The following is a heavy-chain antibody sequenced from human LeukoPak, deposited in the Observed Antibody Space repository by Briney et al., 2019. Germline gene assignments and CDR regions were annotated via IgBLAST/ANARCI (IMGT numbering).Heavy chain of an antibody. J-gene: IGHJ4*02. D-gene: IGHD4-17*01. CDR1: GGSISSGGYS. CDR2: IYHSGST. Sequence: TPSQTLSLTCAVSGGSISSGGYSWSWIRHPPGKGLVWIGYIYHSGSTYYNPSLKSRVTISVDRSKNQFSLKLSSVTAADTAVYYCARDRYGDHTYFDYWGQGTLVTVSS. CDR3: ARDRYGDHTYFDY. V-gene: IGHV4-30-2*01.